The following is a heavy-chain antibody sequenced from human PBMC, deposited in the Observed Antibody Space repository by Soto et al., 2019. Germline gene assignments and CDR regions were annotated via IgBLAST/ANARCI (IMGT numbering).Heavy chain of an antibody. Sequence: GASVKVSCKTSGYRFINYAISWVRQAPGQGLEWMGWISSFNGNTIYAQKFQGRVTMTTDTSTTTAYMELKSLRSDDTAVYYCARDRPTSSIRARDYYYAMDFWGQGTTVTV. CDR1: GYRFINYA. CDR3: ARDRPTSSIRARDYYYAMDF. CDR2: ISSFNGNT. D-gene: IGHD2-21*01. V-gene: IGHV1-18*01. J-gene: IGHJ6*02.